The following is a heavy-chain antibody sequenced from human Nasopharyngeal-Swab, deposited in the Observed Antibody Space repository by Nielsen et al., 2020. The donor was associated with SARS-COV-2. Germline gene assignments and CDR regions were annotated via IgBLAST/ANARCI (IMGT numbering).Heavy chain of an antibody. J-gene: IGHJ4*02. CDR2: IWYDGTNK. V-gene: IGHV3-33*01. Sequence: GGSLRLSCAASGFTFRNYGMHWVRQAPGKGLEWVANIWYDGTNKYYADSVKGRFTISRDNSKNTVYLQMSSLRGEDTAVYYCAAAPSGDYGGYWGQGTLVTVSS. D-gene: IGHD4-23*01. CDR3: AAAPSGDYGGY. CDR1: GFTFRNYG.